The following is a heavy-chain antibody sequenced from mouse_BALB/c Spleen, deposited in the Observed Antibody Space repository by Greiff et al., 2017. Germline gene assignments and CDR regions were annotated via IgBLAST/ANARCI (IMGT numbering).Heavy chain of an antibody. CDR3: ARDGGYYAY. CDR1: GFTFSSYA. Sequence: EVQVVESGGGLVKPGGSLTLSCAASGFTFSSYAMSWVRQSPEKRLEWVAEISSGGSYTYYPDTVTGRFTISRDNAKNTLYLEMSSLRSEDTAMYYCARDGGYYAYWGQGTLVTVYA. CDR2: ISSGGSYT. V-gene: IGHV5-9-4*01. J-gene: IGHJ3*01. D-gene: IGHD2-3*01.